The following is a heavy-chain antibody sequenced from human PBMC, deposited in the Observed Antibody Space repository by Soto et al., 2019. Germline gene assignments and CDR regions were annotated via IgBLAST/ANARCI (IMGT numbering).Heavy chain of an antibody. Sequence: TSETLSLTCSVSGVSITGSYWSWIRQPPGKTLEWIGYVYHSGTTTYNPSLKSRVSISVDTSKNQFSLRLTSVIAADTAVYYCATPPSAYYYGMDVWGQGTTVTVSS. D-gene: IGHD6-25*01. J-gene: IGHJ6*02. CDR3: ATPPSAYYYGMDV. CDR2: VYHSGTT. V-gene: IGHV4-59*01. CDR1: GVSITGSY.